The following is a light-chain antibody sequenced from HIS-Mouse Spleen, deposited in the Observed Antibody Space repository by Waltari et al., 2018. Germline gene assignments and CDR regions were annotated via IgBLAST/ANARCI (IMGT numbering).Light chain of an antibody. CDR1: SRDVGGYNY. Sequence: QSVLTQPASVSGSPGPSITISCTGTSRDVGGYNYVSWYQQHPGKAPKLMIYDVSNRPSGVSNRFSGSKSGNTASLTISGLQAEDEADYYCSSYTSSSTNVVFGGGTKLTVL. CDR2: DVS. V-gene: IGLV2-14*03. J-gene: IGLJ2*01. CDR3: SSYTSSSTNVV.